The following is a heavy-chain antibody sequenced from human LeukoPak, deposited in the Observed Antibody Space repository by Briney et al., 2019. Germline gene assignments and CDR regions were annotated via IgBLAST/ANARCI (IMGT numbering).Heavy chain of an antibody. CDR3: ARGRWLHIDY. CDR2: IYYSGST. J-gene: IGHJ4*02. Sequence: SETLSLTCTVSGGSISSYYWSWIRQPPGKGLEWIGYIYYSGSTNYNPSLKSRVTISVDTSKNQFSLKLSSVTAADTAVYYCARGRWLHIDYWGQGTLVTVSS. V-gene: IGHV4-59*01. CDR1: GGSISSYY. D-gene: IGHD5-24*01.